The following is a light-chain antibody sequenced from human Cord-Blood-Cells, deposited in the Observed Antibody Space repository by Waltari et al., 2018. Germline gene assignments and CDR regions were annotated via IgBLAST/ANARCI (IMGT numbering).Light chain of an antibody. Sequence: DVVMTQSPLSLPVTLGQPASISCRSSQSLVYSDVNTYLNWFQQRPGQSPRRLMYKVSNRDSGVPDRFSGSVYGTDFTLKISRVEAVDVGVYYCMQCTHWPPTFGQGTKVEIK. CDR1: QSLVYSDVNTY. J-gene: IGKJ1*01. CDR2: KVS. CDR3: MQCTHWPPT. V-gene: IGKV2-30*01.